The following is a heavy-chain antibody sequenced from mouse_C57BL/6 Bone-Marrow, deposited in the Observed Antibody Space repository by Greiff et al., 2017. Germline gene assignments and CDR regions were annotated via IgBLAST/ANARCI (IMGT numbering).Heavy chain of an antibody. CDR1: GFTFSSYA. D-gene: IGHD2-4*01. CDR2: ISDGGSYT. J-gene: IGHJ3*01. V-gene: IGHV5-4*01. Sequence: EVKLVESGGGLVKPGGSLKLSCAASGFTFSSYAMSWVRQTPEKRLEWVATISDGGSYTSYPDNVKGRFTISRDNAKNNLYLQMSHLKSEDTAMYYCAREEIYDYDVGFAYWGQGTLVTVSA. CDR3: AREEIYDYDVGFAY.